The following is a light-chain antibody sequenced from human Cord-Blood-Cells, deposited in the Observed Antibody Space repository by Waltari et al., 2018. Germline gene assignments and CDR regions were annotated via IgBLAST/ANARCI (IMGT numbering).Light chain of an antibody. V-gene: IGKV1-39*01. CDR3: QQSYSTPWT. J-gene: IGKJ1*01. CDR1: QSISSY. CDR2: AAS. Sequence: IQMTQSPSSLSASVGDRVTITCRASQSISSYLNWYQQKPGKAPKLLIHAASSLQSRVPSRFSGSGSETDFTLTISSLQTEDFATYYCQQSYSTPWTFGQGTKVEIK.